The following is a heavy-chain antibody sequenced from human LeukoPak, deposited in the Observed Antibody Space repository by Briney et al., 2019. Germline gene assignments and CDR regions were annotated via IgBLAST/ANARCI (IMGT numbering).Heavy chain of an antibody. V-gene: IGHV1-69*13. Sequence: SVKVSCKASGGTFISYAISWVRQAPGQGLEWMGGIIPIFGTANYAQKFQGRVTITADESTSTAYMELSSLRSEDTAVYYCAARDSYGYPVDVDYWGQGTLVTVSS. CDR1: GGTFISYA. CDR2: IIPIFGTA. J-gene: IGHJ4*02. D-gene: IGHD5-18*01. CDR3: AARDSYGYPVDVDY.